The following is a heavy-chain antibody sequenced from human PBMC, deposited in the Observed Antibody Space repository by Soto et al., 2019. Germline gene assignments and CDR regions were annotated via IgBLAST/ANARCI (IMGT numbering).Heavy chain of an antibody. CDR2: TGLNGRTT. D-gene: IGHD2-2*01. V-gene: IGHV3-23*01. Sequence: EVQLLESGGGLVQPGGSLRLSCAASGFTFSMSAMSWVRQAPGKGLEWVSTTGLNGRTTYYADSVKGRFTVSRDNSKNTLHLQMNSLRAEDTAVYYCATVHSTSRSFDYWGQRTLVTVSS. J-gene: IGHJ4*02. CDR3: ATVHSTSRSFDY. CDR1: GFTFSMSA.